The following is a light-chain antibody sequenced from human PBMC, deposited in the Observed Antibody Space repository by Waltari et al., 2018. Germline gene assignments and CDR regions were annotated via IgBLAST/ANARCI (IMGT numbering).Light chain of an antibody. V-gene: IGKV3-15*01. CDR1: QSVDSN. CDR3: QQYYNWPYT. Sequence: IVMTQSPATLSVSPGERATLSCRASQSVDSNLAWYQQKPGQPPRLLLYGASTRATGVPARFSGSGSGTEFTLTISSLQSADFAVYYCQQYYNWPYTFGQGTKLEIK. J-gene: IGKJ2*01. CDR2: GAS.